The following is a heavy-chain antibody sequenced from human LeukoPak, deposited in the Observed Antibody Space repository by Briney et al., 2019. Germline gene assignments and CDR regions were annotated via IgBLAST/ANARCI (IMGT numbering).Heavy chain of an antibody. CDR3: ARDSVVAYCGGDCYSGDY. J-gene: IGHJ4*02. CDR1: GFTFSSYS. V-gene: IGHV3-21*01. Sequence: GGSLRLSCAASGFTFSSYSMNWVRQAPGRGLEWVSSISSSSSYIYYADSVKGRFTISRDNAKNSLYLQMNSLRAEDTAVYYCARDSVVAYCGGDCYSGDYWGQGTLVTVSS. CDR2: ISSSSSYI. D-gene: IGHD2-21*02.